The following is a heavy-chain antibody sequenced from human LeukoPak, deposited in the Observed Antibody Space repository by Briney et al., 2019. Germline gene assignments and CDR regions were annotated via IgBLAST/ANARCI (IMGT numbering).Heavy chain of an antibody. Sequence: PGGSLRLSCAASGFTFSSYAMHWVRQAPGKGLEWVAVISYDGSNKYYADSVKGRFTISRDNSKNTLYLQMSSLRAEDTAVYYCARDPGGAAAVHYFDYWGQGTLVTVSS. J-gene: IGHJ4*02. D-gene: IGHD6-13*01. CDR3: ARDPGGAAAVHYFDY. V-gene: IGHV3-30-3*01. CDR2: ISYDGSNK. CDR1: GFTFSSYA.